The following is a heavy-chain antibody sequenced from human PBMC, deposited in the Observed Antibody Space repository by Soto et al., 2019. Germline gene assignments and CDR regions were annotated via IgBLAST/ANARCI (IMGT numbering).Heavy chain of an antibody. D-gene: IGHD4-17*01. Sequence: QVQLVESGGGVVQPGRSLRLSCAASGFTFSNYGMHWVRQAPGKGLEWVAVISYDGSNKYYADSVKGRFTISRDNSKNTLYPQMNSLRAEDTAVYYCAKILQLGDYAYYYYGMDVWGQGTTVTVSS. CDR3: AKILQLGDYAYYYYGMDV. V-gene: IGHV3-30*18. CDR1: GFTFSNYG. CDR2: ISYDGSNK. J-gene: IGHJ6*02.